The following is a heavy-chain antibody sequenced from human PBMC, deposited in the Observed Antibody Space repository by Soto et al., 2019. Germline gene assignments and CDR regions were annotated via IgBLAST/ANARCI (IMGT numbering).Heavy chain of an antibody. CDR1: GFTFSTYW. CDR2: ISGDGSST. CDR3: ARGVAHRYGFGDP. Sequence: EVQLVESGGGLVQPGGSLRLSCAASGFTFSTYWMHWVRQAPGEGLVWVSRISGDGSSTSYADSVKGRFTISRDNAKDTLYLQLNSLRAEDTAVYYCARGVAHRYGFGDPWGQGTLVTVSS. V-gene: IGHV3-74*01. D-gene: IGHD5-18*01. J-gene: IGHJ5*02.